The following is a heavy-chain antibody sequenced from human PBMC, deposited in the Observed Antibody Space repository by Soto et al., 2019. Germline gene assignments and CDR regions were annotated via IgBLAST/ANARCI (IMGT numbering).Heavy chain of an antibody. V-gene: IGHV1-18*01. CDR1: GYTFTSYG. CDR3: ARLAWGYYYYYGMDV. D-gene: IGHD7-27*01. Sequence: ASVKVSCKASGYTFTSYGISWVRQAPGQGLEWMGWISAYNGNTNYAQKLQGRVTMTTDTSTSTAYMELRSLRSDDTAVYYCARLAWGYYYYYGMDVWGQGNTVTVSS. J-gene: IGHJ6*02. CDR2: ISAYNGNT.